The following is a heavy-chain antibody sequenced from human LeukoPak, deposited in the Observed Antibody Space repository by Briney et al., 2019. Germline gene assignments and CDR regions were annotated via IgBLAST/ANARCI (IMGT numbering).Heavy chain of an antibody. J-gene: IGHJ5*02. CDR2: IYHSGST. V-gene: IGHV4-4*02. CDR1: GGSISSSNW. Sequence: PSGTLSLTCAVSGGSISSSNWWSWVRQPPGKGLEWIGEIYHSGSTNYNPSLKSRVTISVDKSKNQFSLKLSSVTAADTAVYYCARVVVVVRGWFDPWGQGTLVTVSS. D-gene: IGHD2-15*01. CDR3: ARVVVVVRGWFDP.